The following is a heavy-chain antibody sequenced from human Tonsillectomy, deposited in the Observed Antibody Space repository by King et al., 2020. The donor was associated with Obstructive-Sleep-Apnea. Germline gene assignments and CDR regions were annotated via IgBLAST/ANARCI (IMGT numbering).Heavy chain of an antibody. CDR3: ARRGGTGDSWYFDL. V-gene: IGHV5-51*01. D-gene: IGHD7-27*01. J-gene: IGHJ2*01. CDR1: GYRFSNYW. CDR2: IYPGDSDT. Sequence: VQLVESGAEVKKPGESLKISGKGSGYRFSNYWIGWVRQMPGKGLDWMGSIYPGDSDTRYSPSFQGQVTISADKSISTAYLQWSSLKASDTAMYYCARRGGTGDSWYFDLWGRGTLVTVSS.